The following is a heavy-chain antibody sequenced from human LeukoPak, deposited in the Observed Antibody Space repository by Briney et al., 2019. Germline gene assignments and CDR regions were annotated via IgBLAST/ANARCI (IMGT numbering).Heavy chain of an antibody. CDR3: TRDQVDTMVRGVIIISWGDY. Sequence: GGSLRLSCTASGFTFGDYAMSWVRQAPGKGLEWVGFIRSKAYGGTTEYAASVKGRFTISRDDSKSIAYLQMNSLKTEDTAVYYCTRDQVDTMVRGVIIISWGDYWGQGTLVTVSS. J-gene: IGHJ4*02. CDR2: IRSKAYGGTT. V-gene: IGHV3-49*04. CDR1: GFTFGDYA. D-gene: IGHD3-10*01.